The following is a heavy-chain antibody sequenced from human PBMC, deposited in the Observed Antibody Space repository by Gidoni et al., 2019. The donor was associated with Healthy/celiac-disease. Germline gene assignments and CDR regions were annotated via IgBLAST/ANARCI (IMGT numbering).Heavy chain of an antibody. Sequence: QVTLKESGPALVKPTQTLTLTCTFSGFSLSTSGMRVSWIRQPPGKALEWLARIDWDDDKFYSTSLKTRLTISKDTSKNQVVLTMTNMDPVDTATYYCARTYNYYDSSGYYTDAFDIWGQGTMVTVSS. J-gene: IGHJ3*02. CDR2: IDWDDDK. CDR1: GFSLSTSGMR. D-gene: IGHD3-22*01. CDR3: ARTYNYYDSSGYYTDAFDI. V-gene: IGHV2-70*04.